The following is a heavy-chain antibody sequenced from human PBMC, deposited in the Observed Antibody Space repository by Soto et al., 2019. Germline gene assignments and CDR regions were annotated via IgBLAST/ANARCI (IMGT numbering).Heavy chain of an antibody. V-gene: IGHV1-3*01. CDR2: INAGNGNT. D-gene: IGHD3-9*01. Sequence: GASVKVSCKASGYTFTSYAMHWVRQASGQRLEWMGWINAGNGNTKYSQKFQGRVTITRDTSASTAYMELSSLRSEDTAVYYCARNLMDYDIWTGYYMAYYFDYWGQGTLVTSPQ. CDR3: ARNLMDYDIWTGYYMAYYFDY. CDR1: GYTFTSYA. J-gene: IGHJ4*02.